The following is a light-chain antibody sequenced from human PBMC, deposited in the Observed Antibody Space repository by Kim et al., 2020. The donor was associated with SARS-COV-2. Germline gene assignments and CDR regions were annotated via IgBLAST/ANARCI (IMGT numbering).Light chain of an antibody. CDR1: SSNIGSNT. J-gene: IGLJ1*01. CDR2: SNN. V-gene: IGLV1-44*01. CDR3: AAWDDSLNGLYV. Sequence: ELTQPPSASGTPGQRVTISCSGSSSNIGSNTVNWYQQLPGTAPKLLIYSNNQRPSGVPDRFSGSNSGTSASLAISGLQSEDEADYYCAAWDDSLNGLYVFGTGTKVTVL.